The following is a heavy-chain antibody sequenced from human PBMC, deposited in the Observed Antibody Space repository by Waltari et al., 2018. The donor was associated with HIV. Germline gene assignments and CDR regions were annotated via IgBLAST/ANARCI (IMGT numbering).Heavy chain of an antibody. J-gene: IGHJ6*02. CDR1: GGSFSGYY. D-gene: IGHD2-2*02. Sequence: QVQLQQWGAGLLKPSETLSLTCAVYGGSFSGYYWSWIRQPPGQGLEWIGEINHRGSTNYNPSLKSRVIISVDTSMNQFSLKLSSGTAADTAVYYCARARYCSSNRCYTKGRRNSFYYYALDVWGQGTTVTVSS. CDR2: INHRGST. V-gene: IGHV4-34*01. CDR3: ARARYCSSNRCYTKGRRNSFYYYALDV.